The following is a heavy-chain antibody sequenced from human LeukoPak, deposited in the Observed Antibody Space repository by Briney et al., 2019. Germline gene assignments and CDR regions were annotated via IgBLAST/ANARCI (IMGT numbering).Heavy chain of an antibody. Sequence: GGSLRLSCAASGFSVSSTYMSWVRQAPGKGLEWVSLIYTSGSTFYADSVMGRFTISRDNAKNSLYLQMNSLRAEDTAVYYCARVTAVAAPWVYWGQGTQVTVSS. CDR2: IYTSGST. CDR1: GFSVSSTY. D-gene: IGHD6-19*01. J-gene: IGHJ4*02. CDR3: ARVTAVAAPWVY. V-gene: IGHV3-66*01.